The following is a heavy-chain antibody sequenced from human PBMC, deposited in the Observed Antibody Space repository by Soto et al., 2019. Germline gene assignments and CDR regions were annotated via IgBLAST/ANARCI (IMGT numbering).Heavy chain of an antibody. CDR2: INPNSGGT. J-gene: IGHJ4*02. Sequence: ASRKVSCKASGYTFTGYYMHWVRQAPGQGLEWMGWINPNSGGTNYAQKFRGRVTMTRDTSISTAYMELSRLRSDDTAVYYCAREASAVTEYYFDYWGQGTLVTVSS. V-gene: IGHV1-2*02. CDR1: GYTFTGYY. D-gene: IGHD4-17*01. CDR3: AREASAVTEYYFDY.